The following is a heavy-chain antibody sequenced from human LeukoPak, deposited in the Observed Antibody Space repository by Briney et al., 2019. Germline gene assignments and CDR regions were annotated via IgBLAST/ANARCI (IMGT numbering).Heavy chain of an antibody. CDR3: ARAPYNWKPPGLGDY. CDR1: GYTFTSYG. Sequence: ASVKVSCKASGYTFTSYGISWVRQAPGQGLEWMGWISAYNGNTNYAQKLQGRVTMTTDTSTSTAYMELRSLRSDDTAVYYCARAPYNWKPPGLGDYWGQGTLVTVSS. D-gene: IGHD1-20*01. V-gene: IGHV1-18*01. CDR2: ISAYNGNT. J-gene: IGHJ4*02.